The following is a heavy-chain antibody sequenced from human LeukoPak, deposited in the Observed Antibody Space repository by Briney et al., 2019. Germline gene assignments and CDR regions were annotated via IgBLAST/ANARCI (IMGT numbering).Heavy chain of an antibody. Sequence: GRSLRLSCAASGFTFSNYGMHWVRQAPGKGLEWVAVISYDGSNKYYADSVKGRFTISRDNSKNTLYLQMNSLRAEDTAVYYCAVGSGSFDYWGQGTLVTVSS. J-gene: IGHJ4*02. CDR3: AVGSGSFDY. CDR2: ISYDGSNK. D-gene: IGHD3-10*01. V-gene: IGHV3-30*03. CDR1: GFTFSNYG.